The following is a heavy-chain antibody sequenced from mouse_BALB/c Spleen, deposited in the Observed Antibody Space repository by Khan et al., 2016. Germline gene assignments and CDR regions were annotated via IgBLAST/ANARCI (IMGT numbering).Heavy chain of an antibody. J-gene: IGHJ2*01. CDR1: GFTFSNFG. V-gene: IGHV5-17*02. Sequence: EVELVESGGGLVQPGGSRKLSCAASGFTFSNFGMHWVRQAPEKGLEWVAFISSGSSTIYYADTVKGRFTVSRDNHKNTLFLQMTSLGSEDTAMYYCGRGDVWGQGTTLTVSS. D-gene: IGHD3-3*01. CDR3: GRGDV. CDR2: ISSGSSTI.